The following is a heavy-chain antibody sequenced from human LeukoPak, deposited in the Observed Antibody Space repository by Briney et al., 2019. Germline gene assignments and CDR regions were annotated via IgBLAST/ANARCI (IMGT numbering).Heavy chain of an antibody. V-gene: IGHV3-23*01. D-gene: IGHD1-26*01. Sequence: GGSLRLSCAASGFTFSSYAMSWVRQAPGKGLEWVSAISGSGGSTYYADSVKGRFTISRDNSKNTLYLQMNSLRAEGTAVYYCAKIPVGATPWYYFDYWGQGTLVTVSS. J-gene: IGHJ4*02. CDR1: GFTFSSYA. CDR3: AKIPVGATPWYYFDY. CDR2: ISGSGGST.